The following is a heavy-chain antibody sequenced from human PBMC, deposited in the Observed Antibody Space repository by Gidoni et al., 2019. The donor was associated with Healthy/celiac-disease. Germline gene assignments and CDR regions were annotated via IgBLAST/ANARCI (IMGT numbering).Heavy chain of an antibody. J-gene: IGHJ4*02. CDR1: GFTFSSYS. Sequence: ELQLVESGGGLVHPGGSLRLSCAASGFTFSSYSMNWVRQAPGKGLEWVSYISSSSSTIYYADSVKGRFTISRDNAKNSLYLQMNSLRAEDTAVYYCARDGQSIAVAGSVYWGQGTLVTVSS. CDR2: ISSSSSTI. CDR3: ARDGQSIAVAGSVY. D-gene: IGHD6-19*01. V-gene: IGHV3-48*04.